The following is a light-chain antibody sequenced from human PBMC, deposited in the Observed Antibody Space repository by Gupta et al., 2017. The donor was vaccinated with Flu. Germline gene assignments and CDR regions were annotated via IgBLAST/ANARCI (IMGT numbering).Light chain of an antibody. CDR3: AAWDDSLNGWV. CDR1: SSNIGSNS. J-gene: IGLJ3*02. CDR2: SNN. V-gene: IGLV1-44*01. Sequence: QSELTQPPSASGTPGQRVSISCSGSSSNIGSNSVNWFQQLPGTAPKLLIYSNNQRPSGVPDRLSGSKSGTSAALAISGLQSADEADYYCAAWDDSLNGWVFGGGTKLTVL.